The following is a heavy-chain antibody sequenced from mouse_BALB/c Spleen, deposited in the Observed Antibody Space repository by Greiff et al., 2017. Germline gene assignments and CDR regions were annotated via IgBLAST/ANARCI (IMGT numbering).Heavy chain of an antibody. J-gene: IGHJ4*01. CDR1: GYSFTGYF. Sequence: EVQLQQSGPELVKPGASVKISCKASGYSFTGYFMNWVMQSHGKSLEWIGRINPYNGDTFYNQKFKGKATLTVDKSSSTAHMELRSLASEDSAVYYCARDGNFRPYAMDYWGQGTSVTVSS. D-gene: IGHD2-1*01. V-gene: IGHV1-20*02. CDR2: INPYNGDT. CDR3: ARDGNFRPYAMDY.